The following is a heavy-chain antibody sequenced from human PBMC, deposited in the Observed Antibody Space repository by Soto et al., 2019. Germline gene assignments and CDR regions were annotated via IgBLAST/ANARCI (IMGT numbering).Heavy chain of an antibody. Sequence: QVQLVQSGAEVKKPGASVKVSCKASGYTFTSYAMHWVRQAPGQRLEWMGWINAGNANTKYSQKFQGRVTITRDTSASTAYMELSSLRSEDTAVYYCARSGSYYLSDYWGQGTLVTVSS. CDR1: GYTFTSYA. CDR3: ARSGSYYLSDY. J-gene: IGHJ4*02. CDR2: INAGNANT. D-gene: IGHD1-26*01. V-gene: IGHV1-3*01.